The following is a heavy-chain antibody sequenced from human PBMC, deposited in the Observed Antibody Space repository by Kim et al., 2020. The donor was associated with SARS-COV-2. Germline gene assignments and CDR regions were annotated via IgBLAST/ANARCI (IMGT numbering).Heavy chain of an antibody. CDR2: T. Sequence: TKYGQKVQGNVIMTTDTSTNTAYMELWSLRSDDTAMYYCSRGAYGDVSFDYWGQGTLVTVSS. J-gene: IGHJ4*02. D-gene: IGHD4-17*01. CDR3: SRGAYGDVSFDY. V-gene: IGHV1-18*01.